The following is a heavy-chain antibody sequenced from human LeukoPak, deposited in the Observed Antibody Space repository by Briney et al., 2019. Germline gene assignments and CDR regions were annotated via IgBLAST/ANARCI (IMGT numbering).Heavy chain of an antibody. V-gene: IGHV3-23*01. CDR1: GFTFSSYA. Sequence: SGGSLRLSCAASGFTFSSYAMSWVRQAPGKGLEWVSAISGSGGSTYYADSVKGRFTISRDNSKNTLYLQMNSLRAEDTAVYYCAKADRVGYYFDYWGQGTLVTVSS. D-gene: IGHD1-26*01. CDR3: AKADRVGYYFDY. CDR2: ISGSGGST. J-gene: IGHJ4*02.